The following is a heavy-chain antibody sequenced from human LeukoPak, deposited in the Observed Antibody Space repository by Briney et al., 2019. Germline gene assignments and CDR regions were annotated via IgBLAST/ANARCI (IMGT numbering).Heavy chain of an antibody. V-gene: IGHV4-34*01. CDR3: AGSFGELFWFDP. CDR1: GGSFSGYY. CDR2: IYYSGST. D-gene: IGHD3-10*01. Sequence: PSETLSLTCAVYGGSFSGYYWSWIRQPPGKGLEWIGSIYYSGSTYYNPSPKSRVTISVDTSKNQFSLKLSSVTAADTAVYYCAGSFGELFWFDPWGQGTLVTVSS. J-gene: IGHJ5*02.